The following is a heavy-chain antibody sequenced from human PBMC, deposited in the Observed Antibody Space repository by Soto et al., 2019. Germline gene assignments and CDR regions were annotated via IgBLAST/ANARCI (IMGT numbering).Heavy chain of an antibody. V-gene: IGHV3-11*06. CDR3: ARSSGWRQVGVYNYGLDV. CDR1: GFFLSNNW. CDR2: ISASGDST. Sequence: QVQLVESGGGWVKPGESLRLSCIGSGFFLSNNWMTWIRQAPGKRLEWVSYISASGDSTIYADSLKGRFTISRYNARNSLWLQINSLTAEDTAVYYCARSSGWRQVGVYNYGLDVWGQGTTVIVSS. D-gene: IGHD2-8*01. J-gene: IGHJ6*02.